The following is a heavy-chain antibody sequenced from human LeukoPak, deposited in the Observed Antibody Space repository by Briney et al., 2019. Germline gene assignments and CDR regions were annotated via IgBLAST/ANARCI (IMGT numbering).Heavy chain of an antibody. V-gene: IGHV3-23*01. D-gene: IGHD6-19*01. CDR3: AKDATAMTGTFDS. CDR2: ISDIGGST. Sequence: GGSLRLSCAASGFTFSSYAMSWIRQAPGKGLEWVSGISDIGGSTYYADSVKGRFTISRDNSKNTPYLQMNSLRAEDTAVYYCAKDATAMTGTFDSWGQGTLVTVSS. J-gene: IGHJ4*02. CDR1: GFTFSSYA.